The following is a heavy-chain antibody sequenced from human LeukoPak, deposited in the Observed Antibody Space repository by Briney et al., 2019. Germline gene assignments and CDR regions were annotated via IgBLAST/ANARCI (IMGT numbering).Heavy chain of an antibody. V-gene: IGHV3-23*01. CDR3: AGTKTYYYDSSGYYYFDY. Sequence: SGGSLRLSCVASGFTFSSYWMHWVRQDPRKGLVWVSAISGSGGSTYYADSVKGRFTISRDNSKNTLYLQMNSLRAEDTAVYYCAGTKTYYYDSSGYYYFDYWGQGTLVTVSS. J-gene: IGHJ4*02. D-gene: IGHD3-22*01. CDR2: ISGSGGST. CDR1: GFTFSSYW.